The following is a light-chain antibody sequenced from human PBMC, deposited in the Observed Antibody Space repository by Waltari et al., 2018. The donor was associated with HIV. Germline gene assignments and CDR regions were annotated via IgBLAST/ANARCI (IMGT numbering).Light chain of an antibody. CDR1: QIVSSY. J-gene: IGKJ3*01. CDR2: DTS. Sequence: IVLTQSPGTLSLSPGQRATLSCRASQIVSSYLAWYQQKPGQAPRLLIYDTSNRAADFPDRFSGSGSGTDFTLTINRLEPEDFAIYYCQQYGSSVTFGPGTKVDIK. CDR3: QQYGSSVT. V-gene: IGKV3-20*01.